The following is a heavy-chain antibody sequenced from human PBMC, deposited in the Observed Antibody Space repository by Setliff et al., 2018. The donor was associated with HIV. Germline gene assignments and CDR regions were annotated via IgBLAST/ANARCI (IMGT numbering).Heavy chain of an antibody. CDR3: AKDWPNWGLDK. CDR2: ISGSGGDT. V-gene: IGHV3-23*01. Sequence: GGSLRLSCASSGFTFSSYAMTWVRQAPGKGLECVAVISGSGGDTYYADSVKGRFTISGDNSKNTLDLQMNSLRDEDTAVYYCAKDWPNWGLDKWGQGTLVTVSS. D-gene: IGHD7-27*01. J-gene: IGHJ4*02. CDR1: GFTFSSYA.